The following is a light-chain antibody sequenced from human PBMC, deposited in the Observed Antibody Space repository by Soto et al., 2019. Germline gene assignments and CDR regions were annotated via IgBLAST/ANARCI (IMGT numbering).Light chain of an antibody. CDR1: QSVRSTY. CDR2: GAS. Sequence: EIVLTQSPRTLSLSPGERATLSCRASQSVRSTYLVWYQQEPGQAPRLLMHGASNRATGIPARFSGSGSGTDFTLTISSLEPEDFAVYYCQQRSNWPSITFGQGTRLEIK. V-gene: IGKV3D-20*02. CDR3: QQRSNWPSIT. J-gene: IGKJ5*01.